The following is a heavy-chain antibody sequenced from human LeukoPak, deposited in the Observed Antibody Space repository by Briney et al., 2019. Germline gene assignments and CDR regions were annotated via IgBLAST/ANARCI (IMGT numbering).Heavy chain of an antibody. D-gene: IGHD1-14*01. CDR3: ARGRWVPEGYYNYYYMDV. J-gene: IGHJ6*03. Sequence: GASVKVSCKASGYTFTSYDIIWVRQATGRGLEWMGWMNPNSGNTGYAQKFQGRVTMTKNTSITTAYMELSSLRSEDTAVYYCARGRWVPEGYYNYYYMDVWGKGTTVTVSS. V-gene: IGHV1-8*01. CDR2: MNPNSGNT. CDR1: GYTFTSYD.